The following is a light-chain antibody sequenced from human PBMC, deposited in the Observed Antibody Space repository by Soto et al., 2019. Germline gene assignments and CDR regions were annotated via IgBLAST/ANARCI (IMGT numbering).Light chain of an antibody. CDR1: QSLLYSNGNTY. CDR2: KVS. Sequence: DVVMTQSPLSLSVTLGQPASISCSSSQSLLYSNGNTYLNWFQQRPGQPPRRLIYKVSNRDSGVPDRFSGSGSGTDCTLKISRVEAEDVGLYYCMQGTHRPVTFGQGTKLEIK. V-gene: IGKV2-30*01. CDR3: MQGTHRPVT. J-gene: IGKJ2*01.